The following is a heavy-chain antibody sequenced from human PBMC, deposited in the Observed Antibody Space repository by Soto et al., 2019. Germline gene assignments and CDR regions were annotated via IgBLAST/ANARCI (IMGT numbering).Heavy chain of an antibody. J-gene: IGHJ4*02. CDR3: VRWYNGFDV. CDR1: GFIFGDYA. Sequence: GGSLRLSCAASGFIFGDYAMGWIRQAPGKGLEWISYISLSGYVKYYTDSVKGRFTSSRDNAKNSLHLQMDNLAAGDTAVYYCVRWYNGFDVWGQGTRGTGSS. V-gene: IGHV3-11*01. CDR2: ISLSGYVK. D-gene: IGHD1-20*01.